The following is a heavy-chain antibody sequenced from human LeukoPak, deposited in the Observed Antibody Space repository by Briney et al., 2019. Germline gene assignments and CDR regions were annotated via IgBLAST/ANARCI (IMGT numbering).Heavy chain of an antibody. Sequence: ASVKVSCKASGYTFTSYAMNWVRQAPGQGLEWMGWINTNTGNPTYAQGFTGRFVFSLDTSVSTAYLQISSLKAEDTAVYYCARGDGVYCGGDCYSDYFDYWGQGTLVTVSS. CDR1: GYTFTSYA. CDR3: ARGDGVYCGGDCYSDYFDY. CDR2: INTNTGNP. J-gene: IGHJ4*02. V-gene: IGHV7-4-1*02. D-gene: IGHD2-21*02.